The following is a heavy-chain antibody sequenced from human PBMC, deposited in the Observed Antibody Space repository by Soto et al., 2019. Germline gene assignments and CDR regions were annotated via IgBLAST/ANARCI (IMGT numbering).Heavy chain of an antibody. J-gene: IGHJ4*02. CDR1: GGSISSGGYS. Sequence: QLQLPESGSGLVKTSQTLSLTCAVSGGSISSGGYSGRWIRQPPGKGLEWIGYIHHSGSTYYNPSIKSRVTISVDRSKNQSSLKLSSVTAADTAVYYCASCHHIYGYHFDYWGQGTLVTVSS. D-gene: IGHD5-18*01. V-gene: IGHV4-30-2*01. CDR2: IHHSGST. CDR3: ASCHHIYGYHFDY.